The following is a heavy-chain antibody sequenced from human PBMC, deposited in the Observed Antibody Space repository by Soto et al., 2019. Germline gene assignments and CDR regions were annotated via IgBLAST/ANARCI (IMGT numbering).Heavy chain of an antibody. CDR1: GFTFSSYG. D-gene: IGHD1-26*01. CDR2: ISYDESKK. J-gene: IGHJ4*02. Sequence: PGGSLRLSCAASGFTFSSYGMHWVRQAPGKGLEWVSLISYDESKKFYAESVKGRFTIYRDNFKNTAYLQMNGLRLEDTAVYYCLSGEGLNGHATRFDDWGQGP. V-gene: IGHV3-30*03. CDR3: LSGEGLNGHATRFDD.